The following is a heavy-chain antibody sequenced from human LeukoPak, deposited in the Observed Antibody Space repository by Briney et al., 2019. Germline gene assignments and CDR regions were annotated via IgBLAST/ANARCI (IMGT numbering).Heavy chain of an antibody. CDR3: ARVGVLRGAFDI. Sequence: SETLSLTCTVSGGSISSYYWSWIRQPPGKGLEWIGYIYYSGSTNYNPSLKSRVTISVDTSKNQFSLKLSSVTAADTAVYYCARVGVLRGAFDIWGQGTVVTVSS. CDR2: IYYSGST. J-gene: IGHJ3*02. CDR1: GGSISSYY. V-gene: IGHV4-59*01. D-gene: IGHD2/OR15-2a*01.